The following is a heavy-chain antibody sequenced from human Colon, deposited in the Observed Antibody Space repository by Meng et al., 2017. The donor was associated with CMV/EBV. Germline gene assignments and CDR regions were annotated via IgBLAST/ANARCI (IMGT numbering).Heavy chain of an antibody. V-gene: IGHV1-18*01. Sequence: KASGYRFSSYRFSWVRPAPGQWLEWMGWIGAHTGNPNYAQKFQDRVTMTTDMSTSTAYMELRSLRSDDTAVYYCARDKGGYAGGGDHWGQGTLVTVSS. J-gene: IGHJ4*02. CDR3: ARDKGGYAGGGDH. D-gene: IGHD5-12*01. CDR2: IGAHTGNP. CDR1: GYRFSSYR.